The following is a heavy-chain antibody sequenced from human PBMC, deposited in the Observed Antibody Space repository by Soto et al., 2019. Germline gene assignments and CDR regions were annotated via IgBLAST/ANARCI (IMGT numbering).Heavy chain of an antibody. J-gene: IGHJ4*02. V-gene: IGHV3-30-3*01. CDR2: ISYDGTYK. Sequence: QVQLVESGGGVVQPGRSLRLSCAASAFTFRSYAMNWVRQAPGKGLEWVAVISYDGTYKYYADSVKGRFTISRDNSKNTLYLQMSSLRPEDTAVYYCARDAIYDGSGYYGSYFDYWGQGSRVTVSS. CDR3: ARDAIYDGSGYYGSYFDY. D-gene: IGHD3-22*01. CDR1: AFTFRSYA.